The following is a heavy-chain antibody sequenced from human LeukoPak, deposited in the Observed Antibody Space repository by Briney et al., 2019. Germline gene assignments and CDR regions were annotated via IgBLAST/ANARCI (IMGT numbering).Heavy chain of an antibody. Sequence: SVKVSCKASGGTFSSYAISWVRQAPGQGLEWMGGIIPIFGTANYAQKFQGRVTITADESTSKAYMELSSLRSEDTAVYYCAALHYYDSSGYYYSRYYYMDVWGKGTTVTVSS. D-gene: IGHD3-22*01. V-gene: IGHV1-69*01. CDR2: IIPIFGTA. J-gene: IGHJ6*03. CDR3: AALHYYDSSGYYYSRYYYMDV. CDR1: GGTFSSYA.